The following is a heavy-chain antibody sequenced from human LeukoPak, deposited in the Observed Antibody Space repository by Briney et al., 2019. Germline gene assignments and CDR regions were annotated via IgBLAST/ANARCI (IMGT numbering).Heavy chain of an antibody. CDR1: GFTFSSYS. Sequence: GGSLRLSCAASGFTFSSYSMQWVRQTPGKGLEGVGIMSNSGENTFYGEAVKGRFTISRDNSQNTLYLQMNSLRPEDTAVYYCAKGGASVTRYVDYWGQGTLVTVSS. CDR3: AKGGASVTRYVDY. V-gene: IGHV3-30*18. J-gene: IGHJ4*02. D-gene: IGHD4-17*01. CDR2: MSNSGENT.